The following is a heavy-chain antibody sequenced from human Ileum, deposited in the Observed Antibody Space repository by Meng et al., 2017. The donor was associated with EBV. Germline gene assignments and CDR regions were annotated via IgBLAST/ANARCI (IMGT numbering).Heavy chain of an antibody. CDR2: IYGQGDK. CDR1: CFSPSTSGVG. J-gene: IGHJ5*01. CDR3: ALRPRQLLRGWFDS. Sequence: TLKEFAPPLANPTQTFTLPVTVSCFSPSTSGVGVGWIRQPPGKALEWLAMIYGQGDKHYSPSLTSRLTITKDTSKNQVVLTMTNMDSVDTATYYCALRPRQLLRGWFDSWGQGALVTVSS. V-gene: IGHV2-5*01. D-gene: IGHD6-13*01.